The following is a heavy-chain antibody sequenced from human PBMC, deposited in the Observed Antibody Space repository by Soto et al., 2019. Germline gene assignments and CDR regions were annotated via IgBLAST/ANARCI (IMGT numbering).Heavy chain of an antibody. CDR1: GGSISSGGYS. V-gene: IGHV4-30-2*01. CDR3: AREGLGTWFDP. CDR2: IYHSGST. D-gene: IGHD7-27*01. Sequence: SETLSLTCAVSGGSISSGGYSWSWIRQPPGKGLEWIGYIYHSGSTNYNPSLRSRVTISVDKSKNQFSLNLNSVTAADTAVYYCAREGLGTWFDPWGQGTLVTVSS. J-gene: IGHJ5*02.